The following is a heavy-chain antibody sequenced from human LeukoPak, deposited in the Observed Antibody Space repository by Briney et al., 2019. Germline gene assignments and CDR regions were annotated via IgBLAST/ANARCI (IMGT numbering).Heavy chain of an antibody. D-gene: IGHD5-24*01. CDR2: ISYSGST. Sequence: PSETLSLTCTVSGGSISNFFWSWIRQPPGKGLEWIGYISYSGSTSYNPSLKSRVTILVDTYKNQFSLKLSSVPAADTAVYYCASDDGGGYNYFDYWGQGTLVTVSS. CDR3: ASDDGGGYNYFDY. J-gene: IGHJ4*02. CDR1: GGSISNFF. V-gene: IGHV4-59*01.